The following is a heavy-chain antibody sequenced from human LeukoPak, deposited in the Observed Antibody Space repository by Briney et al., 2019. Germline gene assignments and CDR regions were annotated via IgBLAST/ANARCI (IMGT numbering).Heavy chain of an antibody. J-gene: IGHJ4*02. CDR1: GGTFSSYA. CDR3: ARDTYYGSGSYLYYFDY. CDR2: IIPIFGTA. V-gene: IGHV1-69*05. D-gene: IGHD3-10*01. Sequence: SVKVSCKASGGTFSSYAISWVRQAPGQGLEWMGGIIPIFGTANYAQKLQGRVTMTTDTSTSTAYMELRSLRSDDTAVYYCARDTYYGSGSYLYYFDYWGQGTLVTVSS.